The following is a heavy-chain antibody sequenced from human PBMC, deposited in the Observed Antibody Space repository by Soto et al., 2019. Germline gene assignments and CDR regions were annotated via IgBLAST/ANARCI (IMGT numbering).Heavy chain of an antibody. CDR3: ARGVVVVVVAMIDY. J-gene: IGHJ4*02. V-gene: IGHV3-30-3*01. CDR2: ISYDGSNK. Sequence: GGSLRLSCAASGFTFSSYAMHWVRQAPGKGLEWVAVISYDGSNKYYADSVKGRFTISRDNSKNTLYLQMNSLRAEDTAVYYCARGVVVVVVAMIDYWGQGTLVTVSS. D-gene: IGHD2-15*01. CDR1: GFTFSSYA.